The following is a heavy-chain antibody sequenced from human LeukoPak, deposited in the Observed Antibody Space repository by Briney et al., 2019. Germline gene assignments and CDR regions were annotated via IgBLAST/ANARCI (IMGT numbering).Heavy chain of an antibody. V-gene: IGHV4-61*02. CDR1: GGSISSGSYY. CDR2: IYTSGST. CDR3: ARDWASGAFDI. D-gene: IGHD3-16*01. J-gene: IGHJ3*02. Sequence: SETLSLTCTVSGGSISSGSYYWSWIRQPAGKGLEWIGRIYTSGSTNYNPSLKSRVTISVDTSKNQFSLKLSSVTAADTAVYYCARDWASGAFDIWGQGTMVTVSS.